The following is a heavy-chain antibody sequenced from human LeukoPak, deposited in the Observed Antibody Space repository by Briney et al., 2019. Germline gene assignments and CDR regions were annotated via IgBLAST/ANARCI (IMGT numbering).Heavy chain of an antibody. V-gene: IGHV4-34*01. CDR2: INHSGST. D-gene: IGHD3-9*01. Sequence: SSETLSLTCAVYGGSFGGYYWSWIRQPPGKGLGWIGEINHSGSTNYNPSLKSRVTISVDTSKNQFSLKLSSVTAADTAVYYCASGILTGYSAYYFDYWGQGTLVTVSS. CDR1: GGSFGGYY. J-gene: IGHJ4*02. CDR3: ASGILTGYSAYYFDY.